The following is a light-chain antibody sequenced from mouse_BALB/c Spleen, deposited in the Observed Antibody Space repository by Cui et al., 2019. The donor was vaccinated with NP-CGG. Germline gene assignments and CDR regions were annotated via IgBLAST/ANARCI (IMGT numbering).Light chain of an antibody. CDR2: GTN. V-gene: IGLV1*01. Sequence: QAVVTQESAPTTSPGETVTFTCRPSTGADTTSNYTKWVQEKPDHLFTGLIGGTNNRTPGVPARFSGSLIGDKAALTITGAQTEDEAIYFCALWYSNHWVFGGGTKLTVL. J-gene: IGLJ1*01. CDR3: ALWYSNHWV. CDR1: TGADTTSNY.